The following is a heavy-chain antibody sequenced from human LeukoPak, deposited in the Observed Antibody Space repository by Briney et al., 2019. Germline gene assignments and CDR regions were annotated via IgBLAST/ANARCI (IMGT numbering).Heavy chain of an antibody. CDR1: GGTFNNYA. J-gene: IGHJ3*02. Sequence: SVTVSCTASGGTFNNYAISWVRQAPGQGLEWLGGVIPMFGTVNYAQKFQGRVTITADGITSIAYMELGSLTSDDTAVYYCARGRELLGIQCAFDIWGQGTVVTVAS. V-gene: IGHV1-69*13. CDR2: VIPMFGTV. D-gene: IGHD1-26*01. CDR3: ARGRELLGIQCAFDI.